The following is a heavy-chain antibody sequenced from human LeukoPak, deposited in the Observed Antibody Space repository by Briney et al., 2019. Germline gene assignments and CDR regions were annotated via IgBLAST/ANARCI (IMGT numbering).Heavy chain of an antibody. D-gene: IGHD4-17*01. CDR3: AKDLGPSGAAWFDP. Sequence: PGGSLRLSCAASGFTFDDYAMHWVRQAPGKGLGSASLISGDDDSTYYADSVKGRFTISRDNSKNSLYLQMNSLRTEDTALYYCAKDLGPSGAAWFDPWGQGTLVTVSS. J-gene: IGHJ5*02. CDR2: ISGDDDST. CDR1: GFTFDDYA. V-gene: IGHV3-43*02.